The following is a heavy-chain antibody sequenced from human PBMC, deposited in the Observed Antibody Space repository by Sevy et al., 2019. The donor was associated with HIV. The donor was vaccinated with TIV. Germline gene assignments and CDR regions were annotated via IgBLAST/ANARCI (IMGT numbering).Heavy chain of an antibody. CDR3: AHTSYDTSGYYNHDAFDI. D-gene: IGHD3-22*01. J-gene: IGHJ3*02. Sequence: SGPTLVNPTQTLTLTCTFSGFSLSTTEVGVGWIRQPPGKALEWLALIYWNDDRRYSPSLKSRLTLTKDTSKNQVVLTMTNMDPVDTATYYCAHTSYDTSGYYNHDAFDIWGQGTMVTVSS. CDR1: GFSLSTTEVG. CDR2: IYWNDDR. V-gene: IGHV2-5*01.